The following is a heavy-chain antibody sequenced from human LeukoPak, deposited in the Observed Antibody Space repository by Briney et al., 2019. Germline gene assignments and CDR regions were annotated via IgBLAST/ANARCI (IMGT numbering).Heavy chain of an antibody. CDR1: GGSISSGGYY. CDR3: ARGKYDILTGTYYFDY. CDR2: IYYSGST. J-gene: IGHJ4*02. V-gene: IGHV4-31*03. Sequence: SQTLSLTCTVSGGSISSGGYYWSWIRQHPGKGLEWIGYIYYSGSTYYNPSLKSRVTISVDTSKNQFSLKLSSVTAADTAVYYCARGKYDILTGTYYFDYWGQGTLVTVSS. D-gene: IGHD3-9*01.